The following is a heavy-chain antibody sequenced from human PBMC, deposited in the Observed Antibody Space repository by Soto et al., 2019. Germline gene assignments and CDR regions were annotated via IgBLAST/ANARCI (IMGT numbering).Heavy chain of an antibody. J-gene: IGHJ5*02. D-gene: IGHD3-10*01. Sequence: SETLSLTCTVSGGSISSYYWSWIRQPPGKGLEWIGYIYYSGSTNYNPSLKSRVTISVDTSKNQFSLKLSSVTAADTAVYYCASMTTTMVRGVMPNWFDPWGQGTLVTVSS. CDR1: GGSISSYY. CDR3: ASMTTTMVRGVMPNWFDP. CDR2: IYYSGST. V-gene: IGHV4-59*01.